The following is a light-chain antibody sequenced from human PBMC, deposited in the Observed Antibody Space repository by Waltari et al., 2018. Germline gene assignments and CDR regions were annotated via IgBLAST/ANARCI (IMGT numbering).Light chain of an antibody. CDR1: QDISIC. Sequence: DIQMTQSPSSMSASVGDRVSITCQASQDISICLSWYQQKPGKAPKVLIYDASNLETGVPSRFTGSRSGTDFTFTISSLQPEDIATYYCQQYKDLPRTFGQGTKVEI. J-gene: IGKJ1*01. CDR2: DAS. CDR3: QQYKDLPRT. V-gene: IGKV1-33*01.